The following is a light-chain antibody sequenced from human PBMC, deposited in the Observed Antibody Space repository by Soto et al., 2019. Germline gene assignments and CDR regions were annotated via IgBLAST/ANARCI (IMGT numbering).Light chain of an antibody. J-gene: IGKJ4*01. V-gene: IGKV3-15*01. CDR2: DAS. CDR3: QHYNNWPLA. CDR1: QSISAN. Sequence: EIVMTQSPATLSVSPGDRATLSCRASQSISANLAWYQQKPGQAPRLLVYDASTRATDFPDRFSGSGSGTEFTLTITSLQSDDYATYYCQHYNNWPLAFGGGTKVEIK.